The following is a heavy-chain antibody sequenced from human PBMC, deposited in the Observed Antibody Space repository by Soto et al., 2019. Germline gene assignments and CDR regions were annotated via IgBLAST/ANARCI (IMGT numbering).Heavy chain of an antibody. D-gene: IGHD6-19*01. CDR1: GFTFSSYA. CDR2: ISYDGSNK. CDR3: ARAEDPVGRIAVAVGYYFDY. J-gene: IGHJ4*02. Sequence: QVQLVESGGGVVQPGRSLRLSCAASGFTFSSYAMHWVRQAPGKGLEWVAVISYDGSNKYYADSVKGRFTISRDNSKKTLYLQMNSLRAEDTAVYYCARAEDPVGRIAVAVGYYFDYWGQGTLVTVSS. V-gene: IGHV3-30-3*01.